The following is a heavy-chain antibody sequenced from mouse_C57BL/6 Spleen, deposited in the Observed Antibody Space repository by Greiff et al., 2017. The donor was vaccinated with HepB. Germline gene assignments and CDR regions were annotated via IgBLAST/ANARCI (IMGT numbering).Heavy chain of an antibody. CDR2: IDPENGAT. CDR1: GFNIKDDY. J-gene: IGHJ1*03. V-gene: IGHV14-4*01. Sequence: EVQLQQSGAELVRPGASVKLSCTASGFNIKDDYMHWVKQRPEQGLEWIGWIDPENGATEYASKFQGKATITADTSSNTAYLQLSSLTSEATAIYYCTTSQLGRWYFDVWGTGTTVTVSS. CDR3: TTSQLGRWYFDV. D-gene: IGHD4-1*02.